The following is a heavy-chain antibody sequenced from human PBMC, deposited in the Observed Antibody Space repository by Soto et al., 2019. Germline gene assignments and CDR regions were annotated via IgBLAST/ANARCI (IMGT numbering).Heavy chain of an antibody. Sequence: SVKVSCKASVGTFSSYAISWVRQAPGQGLEWMGGIIPSVGTANYTQKFQGRVTITADKSTSTAYMELSSLRYEDTAVYSCVRTDIVEVIAATRRAVEIWGQGSIVAVAS. J-gene: IGHJ3*02. CDR1: VGTFSSYA. CDR3: VRTDIVEVIAATRRAVEI. D-gene: IGHD2-15*01. V-gene: IGHV1-69*06. CDR2: IIPSVGTA.